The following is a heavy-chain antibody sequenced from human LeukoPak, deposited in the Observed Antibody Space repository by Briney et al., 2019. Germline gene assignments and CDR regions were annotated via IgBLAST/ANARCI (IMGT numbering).Heavy chain of an antibody. D-gene: IGHD6-13*01. CDR3: ARAMSIAAAGRSPFDY. CDR2: IIPIFDTA. CDR1: GYTFTGYY. V-gene: IGHV1-69*13. Sequence: SVTVSCMASGYTFTGYYMHWVRQAPGQGLEWMGGIIPIFDTATYAQKFQGRVTITADESTSTAYMALSSLRSEDTAVYYCARAMSIAAAGRSPFDYWGQGTPVTVSS. J-gene: IGHJ4*02.